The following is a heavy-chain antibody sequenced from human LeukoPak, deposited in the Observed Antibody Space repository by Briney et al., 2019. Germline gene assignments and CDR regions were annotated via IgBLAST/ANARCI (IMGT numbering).Heavy chain of an antibody. V-gene: IGHV1-2*02. CDR2: INPNSGGT. CDR3: ARHYYGSGSYYKKYYYYGMDV. J-gene: IGHJ6*02. D-gene: IGHD3-10*01. CDR1: GYTFTGYY. Sequence: RASVKVSCKASGYTFTGYYMHWVRQAPGQGLEWMGWINPNSGGTNYAQKFQGRVTMTRDTSISTAYMELSRLRSDDTAVYYCARHYYGSGSYYKKYYYYGMDVWGQGTTVTVSS.